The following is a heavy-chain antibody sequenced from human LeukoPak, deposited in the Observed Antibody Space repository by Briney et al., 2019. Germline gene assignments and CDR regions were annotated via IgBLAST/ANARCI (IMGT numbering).Heavy chain of an antibody. D-gene: IGHD3-10*01. CDR2: INPNSGNT. CDR3: AREARGLLNYTYNWFDP. CDR1: GYTFTSYD. V-gene: IGHV1-8*01. Sequence: ASVKVSCKASGYTFTSYDINWVRHATGQGLEWMGWINPNSGNTGYAQKFQGRVTMTRNTSISTAYMELSSLRSEDTAVYYCAREARGLLNYTYNWFDPWGQGTLVSVSS. J-gene: IGHJ5*02.